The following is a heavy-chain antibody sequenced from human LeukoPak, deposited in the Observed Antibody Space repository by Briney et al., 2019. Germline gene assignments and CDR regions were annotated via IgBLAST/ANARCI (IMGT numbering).Heavy chain of an antibody. V-gene: IGHV4-59*01. CDR1: GGSISSYY. J-gene: IGHJ4*02. D-gene: IGHD6-19*01. CDR3: ASATGYSSGWYFDY. Sequence: SETLSLTCTVSGGSISSYYWSWIRQPPGKGLEWIGYMYYSGSTNYNPSLKSRVTISLDTSKNQFTLKLSSVTAADTAVYYCASATGYSSGWYFDYWGQGTLVTVSS. CDR2: MYYSGST.